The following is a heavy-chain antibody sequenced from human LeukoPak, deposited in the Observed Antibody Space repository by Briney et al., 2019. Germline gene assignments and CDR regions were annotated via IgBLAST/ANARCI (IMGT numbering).Heavy chain of an antibody. CDR2: IYYSGST. J-gene: IGHJ4*02. CDR1: GGSISSSSYY. CDR3: GRRSRSTWNYRRGDY. D-gene: IGHD1-7*01. Sequence: SETLSLTCTVSGGSISSSSYYWGWIRQPPGKGLEWIGSIYYSGSTYYKPSLKSRVSISVDTSKNQFSLKLTSVTAADTAVYYCGRRSRSTWNYRRGDYWGQGTLVTVSS. V-gene: IGHV4-39*01.